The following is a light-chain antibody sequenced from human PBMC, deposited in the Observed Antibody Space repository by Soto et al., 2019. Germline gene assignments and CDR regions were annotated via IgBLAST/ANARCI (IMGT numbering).Light chain of an antibody. V-gene: IGKV1-39*01. J-gene: IGKJ5*01. Sequence: SAFAVALINITFRASRSIGNYLYWYQHKPGKAPKLLIYTVSNLQSGVPSRFSGSGSGTDFTLTFGSLQPQDSATYYCQQNYPYPVFGQGTRLEIK. CDR1: RSIGNY. CDR3: QQNYPYPV. CDR2: TVS.